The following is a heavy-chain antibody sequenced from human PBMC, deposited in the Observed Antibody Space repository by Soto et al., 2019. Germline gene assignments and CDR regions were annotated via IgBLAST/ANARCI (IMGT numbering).Heavy chain of an antibody. Sequence: ETLSLTCTVSGGSISSYYWSWIRQPPGKGLEWVSSIRQSGDRSSYADSAKGRFTISRDNSKNTLYLQMNGLRLDDTAVYYCVSAVRTRLDNWGPGTLVTVSS. CDR3: VSAVRTRLDN. D-gene: IGHD3-10*01. CDR2: IRQSGDRS. V-gene: IGHV3-23*01. J-gene: IGHJ1*01. CDR1: GGSISSYY.